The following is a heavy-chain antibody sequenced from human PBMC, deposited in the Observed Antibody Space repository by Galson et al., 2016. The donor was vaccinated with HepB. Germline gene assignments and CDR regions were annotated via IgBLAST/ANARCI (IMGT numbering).Heavy chain of an antibody. CDR2: IYSDDKT. D-gene: IGHD4-17*01. CDR1: GFTFNNYW. J-gene: IGHJ4*02. CDR3: ARDVHGDHNLDY. Sequence: SLRLSCAASGFTFNNYWMTWVRQAPGKGLEWVSVIYSDDKTYYADSVRGRFTLSRDNSKNTLFLQMNSLRVEDTAMYYCARDVHGDHNLDYWGQGTLVTVSS. V-gene: IGHV3-53*05.